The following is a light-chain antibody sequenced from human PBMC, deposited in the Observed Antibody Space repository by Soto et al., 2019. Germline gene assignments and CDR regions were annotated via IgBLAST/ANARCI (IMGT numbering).Light chain of an antibody. CDR3: QQLISYPFT. CDR2: AAS. J-gene: IGKJ3*01. Sequence: IQLTQSPSSLSASVGDRVSITCRASQGISSYLAWYQQKPGKAPKLLIYAASTLEIGVPSRFSGSGSGTDFTLNISSLQPEDFATYYCQQLISYPFTFGPGATVDIK. V-gene: IGKV1-9*01. CDR1: QGISSY.